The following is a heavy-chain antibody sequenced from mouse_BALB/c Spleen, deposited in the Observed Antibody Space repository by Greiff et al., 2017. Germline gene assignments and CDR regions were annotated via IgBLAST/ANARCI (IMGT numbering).Heavy chain of an antibody. V-gene: IGHV1-87*01. J-gene: IGHJ3*01. CDR2: IYPGDGDT. D-gene: IGHD2-1*01. CDR1: GYTFTSYW. CDR3: AREDGNYAFAY. Sequence: LQESGAELARPGASVKLSCKASGYTFTSYWMQWVKQRPGQGLEWIGAIYPGDGDTRYTQKFKGKATLTADKSSSTAYMQLSSLASEDSAVYYCAREDGNYAFAYWGQGTLVTVSA.